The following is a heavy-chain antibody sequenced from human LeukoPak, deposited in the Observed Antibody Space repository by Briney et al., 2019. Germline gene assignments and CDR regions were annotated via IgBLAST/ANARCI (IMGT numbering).Heavy chain of an antibody. CDR2: ISRDGSAI. CDR3: ARDSSGYSHGLGY. Sequence: GGSLRLSCAASGFTFSSYWMHWVRQAPGKGLVWVSRISRDGSAISYADSVKGRFTISRDNAKNSLYLQMNSLRAEDTALYYCARDSSGYSHGLGYWGQGTLVTVSS. V-gene: IGHV3-74*01. J-gene: IGHJ4*02. D-gene: IGHD3-22*01. CDR1: GFTFSSYW.